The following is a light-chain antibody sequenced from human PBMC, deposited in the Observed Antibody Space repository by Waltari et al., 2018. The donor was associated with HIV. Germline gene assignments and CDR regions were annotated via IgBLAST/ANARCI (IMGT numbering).Light chain of an antibody. CDR1: SGDVGGYNF. J-gene: IGLJ2*01. CDR3: SSYTSSGPRYVL. Sequence: SALTQPASVSGSPGQSITISCRGTSGDVGGYNFVPWYQKHPAKSPNLIINNVSSRPSGIIISFSGSRSAKSTSLTLSELQVEHEADYFCSSYTSSGPRYVLFGGVTRLTVL. V-gene: IGLV2-14*03. CDR2: NVS.